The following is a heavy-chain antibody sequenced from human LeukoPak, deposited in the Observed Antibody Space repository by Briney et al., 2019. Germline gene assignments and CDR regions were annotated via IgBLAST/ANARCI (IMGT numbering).Heavy chain of an antibody. CDR2: IKQDGSEK. V-gene: IGHV3-7*01. CDR3: TISWFHDD. D-gene: IGHD6-13*01. Sequence: GGSLRLSCAASGLTFSSYWMKWVRQAPGKGLEWVANIKQDGSEKHYVDSVKGRFTISRDNAKNSLYLQMNSLRAEDTAMYYCTISWFHDDWGQGTLVTVSS. CDR1: GLTFSSYW. J-gene: IGHJ4*02.